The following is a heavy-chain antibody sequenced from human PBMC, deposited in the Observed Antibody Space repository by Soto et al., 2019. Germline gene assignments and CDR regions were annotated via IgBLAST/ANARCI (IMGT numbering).Heavy chain of an antibody. CDR1: GYTFTSYD. V-gene: IGHV1-8*01. CDR3: AAGTPIDLDIVLVPAAMEGYYYVMDV. Sequence: ASVKVSCKASGYTFTSYDINWVRQATGQGLEWMGWMNPNSGNTGYAQKFQGRVTMTRNTSISTAYMELSSLRSEDTAVYYCAAGTPIDLDIVLVPAAMEGYYYVMDVWGQGTTVTVSS. CDR2: MNPNSGNT. D-gene: IGHD2-2*03. J-gene: IGHJ6*02.